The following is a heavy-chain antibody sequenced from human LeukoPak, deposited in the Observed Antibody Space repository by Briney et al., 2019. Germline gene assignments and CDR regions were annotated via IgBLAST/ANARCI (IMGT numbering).Heavy chain of an antibody. CDR3: AKDIQLST. CDR2: ISSSGNNA. CDR1: GFTFRDAA. J-gene: IGHJ3*01. Sequence: GRSLRLSCAVSGFTFRDAAMTWVRQAPGKGLEWVSLISSSGNNAYYADSVKGRFTISRDNSKNTLSLQMNSLRVEDTAIYYCAKDIQLSTWGLGTMVTVSS. D-gene: IGHD5-24*01. V-gene: IGHV3-23*01.